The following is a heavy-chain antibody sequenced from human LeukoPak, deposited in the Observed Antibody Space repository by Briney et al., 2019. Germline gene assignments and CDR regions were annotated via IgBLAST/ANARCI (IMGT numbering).Heavy chain of an antibody. J-gene: IGHJ3*02. CDR1: GYSISSGYY. D-gene: IGHD3-22*01. V-gene: IGHV4-38-2*02. Sequence: PSETLSLTCTVSGYSISSGYYWGWIRQPPGKGLEWIGSIYHSGSTYYNPSRKSRVTISVDTSKNQFSLKLSSVTAADTAVYYCARVSGITMIVVVNSDAFDIWGQGTMVTVSS. CDR3: ARVSGITMIVVVNSDAFDI. CDR2: IYHSGST.